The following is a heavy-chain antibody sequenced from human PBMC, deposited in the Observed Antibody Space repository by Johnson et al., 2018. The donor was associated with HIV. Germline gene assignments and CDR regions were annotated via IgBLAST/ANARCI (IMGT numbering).Heavy chain of an antibody. V-gene: IGHV3-74*02. CDR3: ANTYYYDSSGYSGAFDL. D-gene: IGHD3-22*01. CDR1: GFTLSSYW. J-gene: IGHJ3*01. CDR2: INSDGSST. Sequence: VQLMESGGGLVQPGGSLRLSCVASGFTLSSYWIHWVRRAPGKGLVWVSRINSDGSSTSYADSVKGRFTISRDNAKNTLYLQMNSLRAEDTAVYYCANTYYYDSSGYSGAFDLWGQGAMVTVSS.